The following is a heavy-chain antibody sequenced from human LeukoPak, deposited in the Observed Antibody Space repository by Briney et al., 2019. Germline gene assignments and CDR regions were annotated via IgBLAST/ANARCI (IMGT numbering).Heavy chain of an antibody. D-gene: IGHD3-9*01. V-gene: IGHV3-23*01. J-gene: IGHJ4*02. Sequence: GGSLRLSCAASGFTFSSYAMSWVRQAPGKGLEWVSGISGTGGSTYYAGSVKGRFTISRDNSKNTLYLQMNSLRAEDTAIYYCAKTIMDILTGFDYWGQGTLVTVS. CDR3: AKTIMDILTGFDY. CDR2: ISGTGGST. CDR1: GFTFSSYA.